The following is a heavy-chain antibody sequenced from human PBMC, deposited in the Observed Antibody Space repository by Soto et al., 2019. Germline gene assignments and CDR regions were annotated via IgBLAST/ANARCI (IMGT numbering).Heavy chain of an antibody. D-gene: IGHD5-12*01. V-gene: IGHV3-33*01. CDR2: IWYDGSNK. CDR3: ASELVATKVGVSPENFYYYYGMDV. J-gene: IGHJ6*02. CDR1: GFTFSSYG. Sequence: GGSLRLSCAASGFTFSSYGMHWVRQAPGKGLEWVAVIWYDGSNKYYADSVKGRFTISRDNSKNTLYLQMNSLRAEDTAVYYCASELVATKVGVSPENFYYYYGMDVWGQGTTVTVSS.